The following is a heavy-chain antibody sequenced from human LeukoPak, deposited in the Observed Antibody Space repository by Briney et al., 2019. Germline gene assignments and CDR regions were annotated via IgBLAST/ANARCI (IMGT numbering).Heavy chain of an antibody. D-gene: IGHD3-3*01. J-gene: IGHJ6*02. CDR1: GGSFSGYY. CDR2: IYYSGST. Sequence: SETLSLTCAVYGGSFSGYYWSWIRQPPGKGLEWIGYIYYSGSTNYNPSLKSRVTISVDTSKNQFSLKLSSVTAADTAVYYCARRGFWSGYLMDVWGQGTTVTVSS. CDR3: ARRGFWSGYLMDV. V-gene: IGHV4-59*08.